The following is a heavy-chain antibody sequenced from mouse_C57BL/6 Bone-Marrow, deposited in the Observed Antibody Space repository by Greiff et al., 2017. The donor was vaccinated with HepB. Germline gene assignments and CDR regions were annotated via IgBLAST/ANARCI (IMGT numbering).Heavy chain of an antibody. CDR1: GFSLSTSGMG. V-gene: IGHV8-12*01. J-gene: IGHJ1*03. D-gene: IGHD2-1*01. CDR3: ARSEEGIYYGNYDWYFDV. Sequence: QVTLKVSGPGILQSSQTLSLTCSFSGFSLSTSGMGVSWIRQPSGKGLEWLAHIYWDDDKRYNPSLKSRLTISKDTSRNQVFLKITSVDTADTATYYCARSEEGIYYGNYDWYFDVWGTGTTVTVSS. CDR2: IYWDDDK.